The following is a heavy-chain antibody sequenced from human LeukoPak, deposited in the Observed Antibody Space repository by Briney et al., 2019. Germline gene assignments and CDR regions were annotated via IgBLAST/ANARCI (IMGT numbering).Heavy chain of an antibody. CDR3: AKDGLQFSEWLPPLGY. Sequence: GGSLRLSCAASGFTLSSYAMSWVRQAPGKGLEWVSLISGNAGSTYYADSVKGRFTISRDITKNTLYLQMNSLKAEDTAVYYCAKDGLQFSEWLPPLGYWGQGTLVTVSS. D-gene: IGHD3-3*01. CDR2: ISGNAGST. CDR1: GFTLSSYA. V-gene: IGHV3-23*01. J-gene: IGHJ4*02.